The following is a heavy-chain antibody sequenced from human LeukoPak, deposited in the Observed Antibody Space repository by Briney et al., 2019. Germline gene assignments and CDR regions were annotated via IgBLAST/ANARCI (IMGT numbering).Heavy chain of an antibody. CDR3: AEAVGGSWYFDL. CDR1: GFTFDDYA. CDR2: ISWNSGSI. V-gene: IGHV3-9*03. J-gene: IGHJ2*01. Sequence: PGGSLRLSCAASGFTFDDYAMHWVRQAPGKGLEWVSGISWNSGSIGYADSVKGRFTISRDNAKNSLYLQMNSLRAEDMALYYCAEAVGGSWYFDLWGRGTLVTVSS. D-gene: IGHD1-26*01.